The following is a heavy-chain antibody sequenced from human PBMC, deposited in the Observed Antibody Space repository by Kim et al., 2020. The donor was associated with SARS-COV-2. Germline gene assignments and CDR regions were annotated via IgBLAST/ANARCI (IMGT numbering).Heavy chain of an antibody. V-gene: IGHV3-7*03. CDR3: ARDPHRGGDYDY. D-gene: IGHD4-17*01. CDR2: K. Sequence: KYNRDSGEGRSTTSRDNAKNSLFLQMNSLRAEDTAVYYCARDPHRGGDYDYWGQGTLVTVSS. J-gene: IGHJ4*02.